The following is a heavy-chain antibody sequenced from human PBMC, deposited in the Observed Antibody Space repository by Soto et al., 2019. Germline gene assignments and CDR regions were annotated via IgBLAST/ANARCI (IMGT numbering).Heavy chain of an antibody. V-gene: IGHV3-33*01. CDR2: IWYDGSTQ. CDR1: GFTFNFYG. J-gene: IGHJ4*02. D-gene: IGHD3-22*01. CDR3: ARGFDDSSGIDY. Sequence: QVQLVESGGGVVQPGRSLRLSCAASGFTFNFYGMHWVRQAPGKGLEWAAVIWYDGSTQYYADSVKGRFTISRDNSKNTVYLQMNSLKAEDTAVYYCARGFDDSSGIDYWGQGTQVTVSS.